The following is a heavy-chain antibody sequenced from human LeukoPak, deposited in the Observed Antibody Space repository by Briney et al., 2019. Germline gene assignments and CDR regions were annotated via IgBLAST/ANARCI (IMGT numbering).Heavy chain of an antibody. Sequence: GRSLRLSCTTSGFTFRDQFISWFRQAPGKGLEWVAFIRPKSDGGTAEYAASVKGRFTMSRDDSKSIAYLDMSGLKTEDTAVYYCDNRGYWGQGTLVTVSS. CDR1: GFTFRDQF. J-gene: IGHJ4*02. V-gene: IGHV3-49*03. CDR3: DNRGY. CDR2: IRPKSDGGTA. D-gene: IGHD2/OR15-2a*01.